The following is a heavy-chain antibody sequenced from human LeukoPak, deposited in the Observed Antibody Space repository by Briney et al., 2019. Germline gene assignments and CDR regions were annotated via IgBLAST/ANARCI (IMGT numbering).Heavy chain of an antibody. CDR2: ISADNGNT. J-gene: IGHJ4*02. CDR1: GYIFINYG. V-gene: IGHV1-18*01. Sequence: GASVKVSCKASGYIFINYGISWVRQAPGQGLEWMGWISADNGNTNYAQKLQGRVTMTTDTSTSTAYMDLRSLRSDDTAVYYCARVHLTAGLFDYWGQGTLVTVSS. CDR3: ARVHLTAGLFDY. D-gene: IGHD6-13*01.